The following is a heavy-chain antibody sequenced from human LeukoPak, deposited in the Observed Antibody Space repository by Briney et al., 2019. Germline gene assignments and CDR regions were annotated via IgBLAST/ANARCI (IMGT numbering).Heavy chain of an antibody. Sequence: SETLSLTCAVYGGSFSGYYWSWIRQPPGKGLEWIGYIYYSGSTNYNPSLKSRVTISVDTSKNQFSLKLSSVTAADTAVYYCASINITMVRGVILYYFDYWGQGTLVTVSS. CDR1: GGSFSGYY. J-gene: IGHJ4*02. CDR3: ASINITMVRGVILYYFDY. D-gene: IGHD3-10*01. CDR2: IYYSGST. V-gene: IGHV4-59*01.